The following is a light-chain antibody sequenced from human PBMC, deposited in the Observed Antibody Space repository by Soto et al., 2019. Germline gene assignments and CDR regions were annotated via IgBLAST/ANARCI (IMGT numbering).Light chain of an antibody. CDR1: HDISTF. CDR2: KAS. J-gene: IGKJ5*01. CDR3: QQTYTTPEIT. V-gene: IGKV1-39*01. Sequence: DIQLTQYPSLLSASIGDRVTITCRASHDISTFLAWYQQKPGKAPKLLIYKASHLENGVPSRFSGSGSGTDFTLTISSLQPEDFAIYYCQQTYTTPEITFGQGTRLEIK.